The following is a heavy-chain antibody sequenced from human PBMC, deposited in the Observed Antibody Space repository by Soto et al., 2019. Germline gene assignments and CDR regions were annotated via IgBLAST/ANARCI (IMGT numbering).Heavy chain of an antibody. CDR3: ASSAVAGTGYFQH. CDR2: INPNSGGT. J-gene: IGHJ1*01. CDR1: AYTLTGYY. V-gene: IGHV1-2*04. D-gene: IGHD6-19*01. Sequence: SLKVSCKASAYTLTGYYVHWVRQAPGQGLEWMGWINPNSGGTNYAQKFQGWVTMTRDTSISTAYMELSRLRSDDTAVYYCASSAVAGTGYFQHWGQGTLVTVSS.